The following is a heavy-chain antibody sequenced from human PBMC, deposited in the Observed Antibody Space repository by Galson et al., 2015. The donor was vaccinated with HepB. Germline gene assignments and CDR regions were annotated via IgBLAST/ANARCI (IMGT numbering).Heavy chain of an antibody. CDR1: GYIFTTYA. D-gene: IGHD3-22*01. V-gene: IGHV1-3*01. Sequence: SVKVSCKASGYIFTTYAIHWVRQAPGQSLEWMGWIHGGKGNTKYSQKFQGSLTLTSDAAATTVYMELTSLRAEDTAVYFCARDKVQTTDQYDSSVYYGVFDNWGQGTLVTVSS. J-gene: IGHJ4*02. CDR3: ARDKVQTTDQYDSSVYYGVFDN. CDR2: IHGGKGNT.